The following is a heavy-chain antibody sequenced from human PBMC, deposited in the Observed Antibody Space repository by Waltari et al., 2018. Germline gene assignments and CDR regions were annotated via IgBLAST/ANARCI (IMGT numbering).Heavy chain of an antibody. J-gene: IGHJ3*02. CDR1: GFTFDDYA. CDR3: AKDRWSSSWRSYDAFDI. Sequence: EVQLVESGGGLVQPGRSLRLSCAASGFTFDDYAMHWVRQAPGKGLGWVSGISWNSGSIGYADSVKGRFTISRDNAKNSLYLQMNSLRAEDTALYYCAKDRWSSSWRSYDAFDIWGQGTMVTVSS. D-gene: IGHD6-13*01. CDR2: ISWNSGSI. V-gene: IGHV3-9*01.